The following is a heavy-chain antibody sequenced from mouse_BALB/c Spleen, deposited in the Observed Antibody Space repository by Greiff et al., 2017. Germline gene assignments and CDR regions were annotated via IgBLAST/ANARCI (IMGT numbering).Heavy chain of an antibody. CDR2: ISYSGST. V-gene: IGHV3-2*02. Sequence: EVKLQESGPGLVKPSQSLSLTCTVTGYSITSDYAWNWIRQFPGNKLEWMGYISYSGSTSYNPSLKSRISITRDTSKNQFFLQLNSVTTEDTATYYCARGYNYFDYWGQGTTLTVSS. CDR3: ARGYNYFDY. CDR1: GYSITSDYA. D-gene: IGHD2-2*01. J-gene: IGHJ2*01.